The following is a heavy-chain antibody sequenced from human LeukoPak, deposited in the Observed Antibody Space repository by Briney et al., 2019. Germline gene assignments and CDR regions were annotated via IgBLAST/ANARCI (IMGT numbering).Heavy chain of an antibody. D-gene: IGHD6-13*01. CDR3: ARGNRLYTSSWSSLAFDI. CDR1: GYTFTGYY. J-gene: IGHJ3*02. Sequence: GASVKVSCKASGYTFTGYYMHWVRQAPGQGLEWMGWMNPISGYTGNAQKFQGRVTMTRDTSISTAYMELSSLTSEDTAVYYCARGNRLYTSSWSSLAFDIWGQGTMVTVSS. CDR2: MNPISGYT. V-gene: IGHV1-8*02.